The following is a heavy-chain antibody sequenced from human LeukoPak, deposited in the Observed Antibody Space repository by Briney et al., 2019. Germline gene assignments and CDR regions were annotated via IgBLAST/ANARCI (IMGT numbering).Heavy chain of an antibody. CDR1: GFTFSTDA. CDR3: ARDSSGWSKNY. J-gene: IGHJ4*02. V-gene: IGHV3-23*01. D-gene: IGHD6-19*01. Sequence: PGGSLRLSCAASGFTFSTDAMTWVRQAPGKGLQWVSAISGSGGDTYYEDSVKGRFTISRVNSKNMMYLQMNSLRAEDTAVYYCARDSSGWSKNYWGQGTLVTVSS. CDR2: ISGSGGDT.